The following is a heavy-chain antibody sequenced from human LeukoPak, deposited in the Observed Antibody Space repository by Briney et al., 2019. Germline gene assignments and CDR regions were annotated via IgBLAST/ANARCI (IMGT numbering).Heavy chain of an antibody. CDR2: IYTSGTT. CDR1: GGSIGTYY. V-gene: IGHV4-4*07. CDR3: ARGGRGEVGWLRSGYAFDI. J-gene: IGHJ3*02. D-gene: IGHD5-12*01. Sequence: SETLSLTCTVSGGSIGTYYWSWIRQPAGKAPEWIGRIYTSGTTNSNPSLKNRVTMSVDTSKNHFSLTLTSVTAADTAVYYCARGGRGEVGWLRSGYAFDIWGRGTMVTVSS.